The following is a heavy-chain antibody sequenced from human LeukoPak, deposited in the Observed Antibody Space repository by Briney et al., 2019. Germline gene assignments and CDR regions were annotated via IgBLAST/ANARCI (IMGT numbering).Heavy chain of an antibody. Sequence: SETLSPTCAVYGGSSSGYYWSWIRHPPGKGLEWIGEINHSGSTNYNPSLKSRVTISVDTSKNQFSLKLSSVTAADTAVYYCARGIQPQPHNWFDPWGQGTLVTVSS. D-gene: IGHD5-18*01. J-gene: IGHJ5*02. CDR1: GGSSSGYY. CDR3: ARGIQPQPHNWFDP. CDR2: INHSGST. V-gene: IGHV4-34*01.